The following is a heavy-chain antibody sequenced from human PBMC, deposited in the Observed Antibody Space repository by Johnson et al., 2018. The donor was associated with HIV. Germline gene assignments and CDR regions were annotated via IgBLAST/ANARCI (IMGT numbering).Heavy chain of an antibody. D-gene: IGHD4-17*01. J-gene: IGHJ3*02. V-gene: IGHV3-30*04. CDR1: GFTFSSYA. CDR3: ARPSVMTTLTTTPWAFNI. CDR2: ISYDGSNK. Sequence: QVQLVESGGGVVQPGRSLRLSCAASGFTFSSYAMHWVRQAPGKGLEWVAVISYDGSNKYYAASVTRRFTLYRDNSKNTLYLQMNSLRAEDTAVYYCARPSVMTTLTTTPWAFNIWGQGTMVTVSS.